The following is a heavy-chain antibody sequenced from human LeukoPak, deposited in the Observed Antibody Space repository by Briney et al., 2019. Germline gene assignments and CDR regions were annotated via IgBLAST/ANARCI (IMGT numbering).Heavy chain of an antibody. CDR3: ARGDYGDYWNYYYMDV. Sequence: GGSLRLSCAVSGFTFSSYGMHWVRQAPGKGLEWVAVISYDGSNRYYADSVKGRFTISRDTSKNTLYLQMNSLRTEDTAVYSCARGDYGDYWNYYYMDVWGKGTTVTVSS. J-gene: IGHJ6*03. CDR2: ISYDGSNR. D-gene: IGHD4-17*01. CDR1: GFTFSSYG. V-gene: IGHV3-30*03.